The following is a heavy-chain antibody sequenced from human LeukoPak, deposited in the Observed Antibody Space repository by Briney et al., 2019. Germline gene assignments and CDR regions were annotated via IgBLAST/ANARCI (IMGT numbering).Heavy chain of an antibody. CDR1: GVSISSSNSY. V-gene: IGHV4-39*01. D-gene: IGHD3/OR15-3a*01. J-gene: IGHJ4*02. Sequence: TSETLSLTCTVSGVSISSSNSYWGWIRQPPGKGLEWIGSIYYSGNTYYNASLKSHVSISIDTSKNQFSLRLTSVTAADTAVYYCARQAGSGLFILPGGQGTLVTVSS. CDR3: ARQAGSGLFILP. CDR2: IYYSGNT.